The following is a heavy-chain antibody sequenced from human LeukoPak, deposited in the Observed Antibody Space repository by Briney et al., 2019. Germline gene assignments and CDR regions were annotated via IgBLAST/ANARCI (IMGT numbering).Heavy chain of an antibody. CDR2: ISAYNCNT. CDR1: GYTFTSYG. CDR3: ARDRMILYGDYGGDAFDI. D-gene: IGHD4-17*01. J-gene: IGHJ3*02. V-gene: IGHV1-18*01. Sequence: GASVKVSCKASGYTFTSYGISWVRQAPGQGLEWMGWISAYNCNTNYAQKLQGRVTMTTDTSTSTAYMELRSLRSDDTAVYYCARDRMILYGDYGGDAFDIWGQGTMVTVSS.